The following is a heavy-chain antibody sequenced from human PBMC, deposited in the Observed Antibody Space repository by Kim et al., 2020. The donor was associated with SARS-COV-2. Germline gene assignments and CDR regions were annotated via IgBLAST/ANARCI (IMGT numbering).Heavy chain of an antibody. CDR1: GFTFSSYA. J-gene: IGHJ5*02. Sequence: GGSLRLSCAASGFTFSSYAMSWVRQAPGKGLEWVSAISGSGGSTYYADSVKGRFTISRDNSKNTLYLQMNSLRAEDTAVYYCAKGGGRASITMIVVVHRWFDPWGQGTPVTVSS. CDR2: ISGSGGST. D-gene: IGHD3-22*01. V-gene: IGHV3-23*01. CDR3: AKGGGRASITMIVVVHRWFDP.